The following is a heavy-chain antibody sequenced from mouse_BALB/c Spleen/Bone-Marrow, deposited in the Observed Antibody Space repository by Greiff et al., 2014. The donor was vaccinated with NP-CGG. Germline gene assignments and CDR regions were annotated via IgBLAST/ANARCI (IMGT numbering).Heavy chain of an antibody. CDR2: ILPGSGST. D-gene: IGHD2-9*01. CDR1: GYTFSSYW. V-gene: IGHV1-9*01. J-gene: IGHJ3*01. Sequence: VQLQQSGAELMKPGASVKISCKATGYTFSSYWIEWVKQRPGHGLEWVGEILPGSGSTNYNEKFKGKATFTADTSSNTAHMQLSSLTSEDSAVYYCARTYYAYAWFVYWGQGTPVTVSA. CDR3: ARTYYAYAWFVY.